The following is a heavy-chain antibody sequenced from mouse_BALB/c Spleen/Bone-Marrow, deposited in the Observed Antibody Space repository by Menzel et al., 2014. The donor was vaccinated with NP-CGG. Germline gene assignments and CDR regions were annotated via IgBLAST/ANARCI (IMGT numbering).Heavy chain of an antibody. CDR3: ARSPYYGNYFDY. CDR1: GYAFTSYN. V-gene: IGHV1S135*01. J-gene: IGHJ2*01. D-gene: IGHD2-10*01. CDR2: IDPYTGGT. Sequence: EVQLQQSGPELVKPGASVKVSCKASGYAFTSYNMYWVKQSHGKSLEWIGYIDPYTGGTFYNQKFKGKATMTVDKSSSTAYMELARLTSEDSAIYYCARSPYYGNYFDYWGQGTTLTVSS.